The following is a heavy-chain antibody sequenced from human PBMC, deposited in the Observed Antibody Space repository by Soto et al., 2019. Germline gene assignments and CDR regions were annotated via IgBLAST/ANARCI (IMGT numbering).Heavy chain of an antibody. Sequence: PSQTLSLTCVISGDSVSSNSAGWTWIRQSPSRGLEWLGRTYYRSKWYSDYAGSVKSRITINADTSKNQFSLQLNSVTPEDTAVYYCARVTALLDWFDPWGQGTLVTVSS. V-gene: IGHV6-1*01. J-gene: IGHJ5*02. CDR1: GDSVSSNSAG. CDR2: TYYRSKWYS. CDR3: ARVTALLDWFDP. D-gene: IGHD2-21*02.